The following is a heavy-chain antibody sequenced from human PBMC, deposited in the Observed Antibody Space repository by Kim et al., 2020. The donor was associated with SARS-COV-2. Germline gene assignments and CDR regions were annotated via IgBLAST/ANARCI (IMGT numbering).Heavy chain of an antibody. V-gene: IGHV5-10-1*01. CDR1: ANTFANYW. CDR3: ARHRVTSHLRPGGVVDYFYFAMDV. D-gene: IGHD3-10*01. Sequence: GESLKISCQGSANTFANYWISWVRHMPGKGLEWMGRIDPFDSSTNYSPSLQGHVTISADRSVSTAYLTWSSLRASDTAIYFCARHRVTSHLRPGGVVDYFYFAMDVWGQGTTVTVSS. J-gene: IGHJ6*02. CDR2: IDPFDSST.